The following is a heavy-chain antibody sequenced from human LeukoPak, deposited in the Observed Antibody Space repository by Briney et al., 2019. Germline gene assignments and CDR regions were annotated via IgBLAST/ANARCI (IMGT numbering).Heavy chain of an antibody. V-gene: IGHV3-15*01. Sequence: GGSLRLSCAASGFTLSDAWMSWVRQAPGKGLEWVGRNKSKSDGGTTDYAAPVKGRFTVSREDSQNTLYLKMNSPKTEDTAVYYCTTGRRDTTRKQFDYWGQGTLVTVSS. CDR2: NKSKSDGGTT. J-gene: IGHJ4*02. CDR1: GFTLSDAW. D-gene: IGHD1-26*01. CDR3: TTGRRDTTRKQFDY.